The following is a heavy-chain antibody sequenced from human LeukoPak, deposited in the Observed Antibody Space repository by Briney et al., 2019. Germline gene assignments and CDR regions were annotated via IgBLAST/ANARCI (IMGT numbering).Heavy chain of an antibody. J-gene: IGHJ6*03. Sequence: TSETLSLTCTVSGGSISSYYWSWIRQPAGKGLEWIGRIYTSGSTNYNPSLNSRVTMSVDTSKNQFSLKLSSVTAADTAVYYCARDNATPDDYGDYGEYYYYYMDVWGKGTTVTVSS. CDR3: ARDNATPDDYGDYGEYYYYYMDV. D-gene: IGHD4-17*01. V-gene: IGHV4-4*07. CDR2: IYTSGST. CDR1: GGSISSYY.